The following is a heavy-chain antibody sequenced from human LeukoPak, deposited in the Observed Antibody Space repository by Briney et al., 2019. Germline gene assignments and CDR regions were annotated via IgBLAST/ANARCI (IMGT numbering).Heavy chain of an antibody. Sequence: SQTLSLTCAISGDSVSSNSVAWNWVRQSPSRGLEWLGRASYKSEWYFNYAVSVKSRITINADTSKNQFSLRLNSVTPEDTAVYYCARWDHGSGRFPNWGQGTLVTVSS. V-gene: IGHV6-1*01. J-gene: IGHJ1*01. CDR3: ARWDHGSGRFPN. CDR2: ASYKSEWYF. D-gene: IGHD6-19*01. CDR1: GDSVSSNSVA.